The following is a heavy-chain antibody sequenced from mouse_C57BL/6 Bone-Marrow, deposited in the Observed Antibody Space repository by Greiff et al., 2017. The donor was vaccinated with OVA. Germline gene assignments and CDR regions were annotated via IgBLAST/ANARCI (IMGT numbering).Heavy chain of an antibody. CDR3: ARRYSSGYYAMDY. J-gene: IGHJ4*01. CDR2: IYPRSGNT. V-gene: IGHV1-81*01. D-gene: IGHD3-2*02. Sequence: VQLQQSGAELARPGASVKLSCKASGYTFTSYGISWVKQRTGQGLEWIGEIYPRSGNTYYNEKFKGKATLTADKSSSTAYMELRSLTSEDSAVYFCARRYSSGYYAMDYWGQGTSVTVSS. CDR1: GYTFTSYG.